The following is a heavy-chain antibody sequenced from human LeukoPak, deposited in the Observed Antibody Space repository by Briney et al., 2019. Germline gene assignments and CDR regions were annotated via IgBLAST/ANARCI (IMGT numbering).Heavy chain of an antibody. CDR2: ISWNSDTI. CDR1: GFTFDDYA. CDR3: AKDIRYSSSWYYFDY. J-gene: IGHJ4*02. D-gene: IGHD6-13*01. V-gene: IGHV3-9*01. Sequence: GGSLRLSCAASGFTFDDYAMHWVRHAPGKGLEWVSGISWNSDTIGYADSVKGRFTISRDNAKNSLYLQMNSLRAEDTALYYCAKDIRYSSSWYYFDYWGQGTLVTVSS.